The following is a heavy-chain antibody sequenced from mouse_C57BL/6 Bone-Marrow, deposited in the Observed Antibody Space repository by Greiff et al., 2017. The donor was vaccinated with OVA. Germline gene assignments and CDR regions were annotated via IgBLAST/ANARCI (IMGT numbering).Heavy chain of an antibody. CDR3: ARWAYCTPPWYFDV. J-gene: IGHJ1*03. V-gene: IGHV1-81*01. CDR2: IYPRSGNT. CDR1: GYTFTSYG. Sequence: VQLQESGAELARPGASVKLSCKASGYTFTSYGISWVKQRTGQGLEWIGEIYPRSGNTYYNEKFKGKATLTADKSSTTAYMELRRLTSEDSAVYFCARWAYCTPPWYFDVWGTGTTVTVSS. D-gene: IGHD2-10*01.